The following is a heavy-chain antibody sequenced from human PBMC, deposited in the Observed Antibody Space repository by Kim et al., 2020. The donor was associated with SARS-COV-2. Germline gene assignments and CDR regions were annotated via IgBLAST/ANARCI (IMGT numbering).Heavy chain of an antibody. CDR3: ATGEVIQLWLKRSYYYYGMDV. CDR1: GFTFSSYA. CDR2: ITYDGSKK. J-gene: IGHJ6*02. D-gene: IGHD5-18*01. V-gene: IGHV3-30*04. Sequence: GGSLRLSCAASGFTFSSYAMNWVRQAPGKGLEWVAVITYDGSKKYYADSVKGRFTISRDNSKNTLYLQMNSLRAEDTAVYYCATGEVIQLWLKRSYYYYGMDVGGQGTTVTVSS.